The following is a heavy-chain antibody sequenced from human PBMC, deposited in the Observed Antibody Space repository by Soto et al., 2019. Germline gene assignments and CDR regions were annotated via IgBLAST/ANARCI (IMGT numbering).Heavy chain of an antibody. CDR3: ARALGSSWYGYYYYGMDV. J-gene: IGHJ6*02. CDR1: GYSFTGYY. CDR2: INPNSGGT. V-gene: IGHV1-2*04. Sequence: XSVKVSCKASGYSFTGYYMHWVRQAPGQGLEWMGWINPNSGGTNYAQKFQGWVTMTRDTSISTAYMELSRLRSDDTAVYYCARALGSSWYGYYYYGMDVWGQGTTVTVSS. D-gene: IGHD6-13*01.